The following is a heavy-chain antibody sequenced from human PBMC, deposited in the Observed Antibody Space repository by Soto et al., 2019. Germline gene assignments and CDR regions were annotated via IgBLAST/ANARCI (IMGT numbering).Heavy chain of an antibody. Sequence: PSETLSLTCAVCVGSVSGYYWTWIRQPPGTWLEWSGEINHSGSTNXXPSLKSRVXISVDTSKNQFXLKLTXFTSADTPVYYCARDKITGLFDYWCQGTLVTVSS. D-gene: IGHD2-8*02. J-gene: IGHJ4*02. CDR2: INHSGST. CDR1: VGSVSGYY. V-gene: IGHV4-34*01. CDR3: ARDKITGLFDY.